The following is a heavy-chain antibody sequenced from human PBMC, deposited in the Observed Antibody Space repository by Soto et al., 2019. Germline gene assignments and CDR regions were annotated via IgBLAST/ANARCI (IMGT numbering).Heavy chain of an antibody. CDR2: IYYSGST. J-gene: IGHJ6*02. CDR3: ARDGMDTIFWGMDV. D-gene: IGHD3-9*01. V-gene: IGHV4-31*03. Sequence: QVHLQESGPGLVKPSQTLSLTCTVSVVSISSGGYYWSWIRQHPGKGLEWIGYIYYSGSTYYKRSLKSRVTISVDTSKIQLPLKLSSVTAADTAVYYCARDGMDTIFWGMDVWGQGTTVTVSS. CDR1: VVSISSGGYY.